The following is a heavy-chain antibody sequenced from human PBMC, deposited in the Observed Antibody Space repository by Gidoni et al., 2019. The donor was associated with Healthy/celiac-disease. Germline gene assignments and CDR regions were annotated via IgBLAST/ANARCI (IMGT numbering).Heavy chain of an antibody. V-gene: IGHV3-33*01. D-gene: IGHD2-15*01. Sequence: QVQLVESGGGVVQPGRSLRLSCAASGFTFSSYGMHWVRQAPGKGLEWVAVIWYDGSNKYYADSVKGRFTISRDNSKNTLYLQMNSLRAEDTAVYYCARPDCSGGSCYPGALDYWGQGTLVTVSS. CDR3: ARPDCSGGSCYPGALDY. CDR2: IWYDGSNK. CDR1: GFTFSSYG. J-gene: IGHJ4*02.